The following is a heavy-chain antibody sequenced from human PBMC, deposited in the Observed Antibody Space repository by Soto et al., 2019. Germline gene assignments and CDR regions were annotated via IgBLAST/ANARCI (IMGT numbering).Heavy chain of an antibody. D-gene: IGHD3-10*01. CDR1: GGSFSVYY. V-gene: IGHV4-34*01. Sequence: SETLSLTCAVYGGSFSVYYWSWIRQPPGKGLEWIGEINHSGSTNYNPSLKSRVTISVDTSKNQFSLKLSSVTAADTAVYYCARGRGRVLWFGACRMDVWGQGTTVTVSS. CDR3: ARGRGRVLWFGACRMDV. J-gene: IGHJ6*02. CDR2: INHSGST.